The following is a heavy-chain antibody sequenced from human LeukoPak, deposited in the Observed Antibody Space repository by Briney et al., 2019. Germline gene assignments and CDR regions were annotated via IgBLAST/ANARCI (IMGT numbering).Heavy chain of an antibody. CDR1: GGSISSSSYY. CDR3: ATTYYYGSGSYYTVYFDY. V-gene: IGHV4-39*01. D-gene: IGHD3-10*01. Sequence: SETLSLTCTVSGGSISSSSYYWGWIRQPPGKGLEWIGSIYYSGSTYYNPSLKSRVTISVDTSKNQFSLKLSSVTAADTAVYYCATTYYYGSGSYYTVYFDYWGQGTLVTVSS. CDR2: IYYSGST. J-gene: IGHJ4*02.